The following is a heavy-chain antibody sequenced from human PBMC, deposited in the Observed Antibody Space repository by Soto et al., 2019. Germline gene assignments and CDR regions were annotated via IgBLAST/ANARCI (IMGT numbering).Heavy chain of an antibody. Sequence: QVQLVQSGAEVKKPGSSVKVSCKASGGTFSSYAISWVRQAPGQGLEWMGGIIPIFGTANYAQKFQGRGTITADESTSTAYMELSSLRSEDTAVYYCARVRPTMVRGVISGMDVWGQGTTVTVSS. CDR3: ARVRPTMVRGVISGMDV. J-gene: IGHJ6*02. D-gene: IGHD3-10*01. V-gene: IGHV1-69*01. CDR1: GGTFSSYA. CDR2: IIPIFGTA.